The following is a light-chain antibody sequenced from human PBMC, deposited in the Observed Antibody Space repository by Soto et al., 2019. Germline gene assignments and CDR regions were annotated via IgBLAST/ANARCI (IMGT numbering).Light chain of an antibody. CDR3: QQYSYWRT. J-gene: IGKJ1*01. V-gene: IGKV3-15*01. CDR1: QSVGSN. CDR2: GAS. Sequence: EIVITQSPATLSVSPGERATVSCRASQSVGSNLAWYQQKAGQAPSLLIYGASTRATGVPARFSGSGSGTEFTLNISRLQSEDFAVYYCQQYSYWRTFGQGTKVDIX.